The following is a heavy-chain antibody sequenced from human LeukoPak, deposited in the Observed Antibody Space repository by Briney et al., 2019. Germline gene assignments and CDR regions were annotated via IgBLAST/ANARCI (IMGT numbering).Heavy chain of an antibody. J-gene: IGHJ4*02. CDR1: GFTVSSNY. V-gene: IGHV3-66*01. Sequence: PGGSLRLSCAASGFTVSSNYMSWVRQAPGKGLEWVSVIYSGGITYYADSVKGRFTISRDNSKNTLYLQMSSLRAEDTAVYYCARDFRDILTRYQQYYFDYWGQGTLVTVSS. CDR2: IYSGGIT. CDR3: ARDFRDILTRYQQYYFDY. D-gene: IGHD3-9*01.